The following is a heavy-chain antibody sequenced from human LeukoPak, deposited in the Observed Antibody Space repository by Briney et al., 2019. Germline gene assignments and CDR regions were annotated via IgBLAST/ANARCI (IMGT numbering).Heavy chain of an antibody. D-gene: IGHD5-24*01. CDR2: ISGSGGRT. J-gene: IGHJ4*02. Sequence: GGSLRLSCAASGFTFSSYAMSWVRQAPGKGLEWVSTISGSGGRTYYADSVKGRFTISRDNAKNSLYLQMNSLRAEDTAVYYCARGGRDGYNYYWGQGTLVTVSS. CDR3: ARGGRDGYNYY. CDR1: GFTFSSYA. V-gene: IGHV3-23*01.